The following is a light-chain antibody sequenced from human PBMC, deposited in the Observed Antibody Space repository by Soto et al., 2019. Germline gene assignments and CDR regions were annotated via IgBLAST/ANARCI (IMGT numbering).Light chain of an antibody. CDR3: QQYGSSPKT. J-gene: IGKJ1*01. Sequence: EIVLTQSPGTLSLSPGERATLSCRASQSVSSSYLAWYQQKPGQAPRLLIYGASSMATGIPVRFSRSGSGTDFTLTISRLEPEDVALYYCQQYGSSPKTFGQGTKVEIK. CDR1: QSVSSSY. V-gene: IGKV3-20*01. CDR2: GAS.